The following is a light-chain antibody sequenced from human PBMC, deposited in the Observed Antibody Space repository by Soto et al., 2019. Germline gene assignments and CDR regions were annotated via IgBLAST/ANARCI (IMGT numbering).Light chain of an antibody. J-gene: IGKJ2*01. Sequence: DIPMTQSPATLSASIGDRVTITCRASQSISTWLAWYQQKPGKAPKLLIYKASTLESGVPSRFTGSGSGTEFTLTISSLQPDDFATYYCQQYNNYLYTFGQGTKLEIK. V-gene: IGKV1-5*03. CDR1: QSISTW. CDR2: KAS. CDR3: QQYNNYLYT.